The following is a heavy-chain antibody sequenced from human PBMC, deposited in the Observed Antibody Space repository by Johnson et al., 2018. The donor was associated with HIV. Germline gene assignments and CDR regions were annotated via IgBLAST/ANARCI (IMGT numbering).Heavy chain of an antibody. CDR2: MNADGKST. CDR3: ARDADSDAFDI. J-gene: IGHJ3*02. CDR1: GFTFINYW. V-gene: IGHV3-74*01. Sequence: VQLVESGGGLVQPGGSLRLSCVASGFTFINYWMHWVRQAPGKGLVWVSRMNADGKSTTYADSVKGRFAISRDNAKNTLYLQMNSLRAEDTAVYYCARDADSDAFDIWGQGTLVTVSS. D-gene: IGHD2-21*02.